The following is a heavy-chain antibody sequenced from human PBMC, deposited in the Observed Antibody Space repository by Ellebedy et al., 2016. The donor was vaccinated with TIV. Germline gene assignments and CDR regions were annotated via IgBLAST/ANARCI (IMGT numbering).Heavy chain of an antibody. CDR1: GFSFRGYW. J-gene: IGHJ3*02. CDR2: INQDGSDK. Sequence: GGSLRLSCAASGFSFRGYWMSWVRQAPGKGLEWVANINQDGSDKYYVDSVRGQLTISRDNAKNSLYLQMNSLRAEDTAVYYCATDGSYGDYRSPAHAFEKWGQGTMVIVSS. CDR3: ATDGSYGDYRSPAHAFEK. V-gene: IGHV3-7*01. D-gene: IGHD4-17*01.